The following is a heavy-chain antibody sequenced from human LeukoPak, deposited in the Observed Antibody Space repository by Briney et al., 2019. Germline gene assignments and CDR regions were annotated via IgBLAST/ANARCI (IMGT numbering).Heavy chain of an antibody. CDR2: INAGNGNT. CDR1: GYTFTSYA. Sequence: ASVKVSCKASGYTFTSYAMHWVRQAPGQRLEWMGWINAGNGNTKYSQKFQGRVTITRDTSASTAYMELSSLRSEDTAVYYCARAYGDFYAFDYWGQGTLVTVSS. J-gene: IGHJ4*02. V-gene: IGHV1-3*01. CDR3: ARAYGDFYAFDY. D-gene: IGHD4-17*01.